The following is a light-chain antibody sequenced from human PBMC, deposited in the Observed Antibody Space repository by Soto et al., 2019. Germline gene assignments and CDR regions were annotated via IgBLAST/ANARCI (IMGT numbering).Light chain of an antibody. V-gene: IGLV7-43*01. CDR2: NTH. Sequence: QAVVTQEPSLTVSPGGTVTLTCASSTGAVTSGYSPNWFQQKPGQAPRALIYNTHNIHSWTPARFSGSLLGGKAALTLSRVQPEDEADYYCLLHYGDAWVFGGGTK. J-gene: IGLJ3*02. CDR3: LLHYGDAWV. CDR1: TGAVTSGYS.